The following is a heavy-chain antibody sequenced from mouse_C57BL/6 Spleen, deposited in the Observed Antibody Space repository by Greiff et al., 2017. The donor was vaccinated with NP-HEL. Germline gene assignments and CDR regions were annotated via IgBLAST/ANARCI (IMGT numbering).Heavy chain of an antibody. CDR2: IDPNSGGT. V-gene: IGHV1-72*01. D-gene: IGHD1-1*01. J-gene: IGHJ1*03. CDR3: ARDKEYYGSSLWYFDV. CDR1: GYTFTSYW. Sequence: QVQLKQPGAELVKPGASVKLSCKASGYTFTSYWMHWVKQRPGRGLEWIGRIDPNSGGTKYNEKFKSKATLTVDKPSSTAYMQLSSLTSEDSAVYYCARDKEYYGSSLWYFDVWGTGTTVTVSS.